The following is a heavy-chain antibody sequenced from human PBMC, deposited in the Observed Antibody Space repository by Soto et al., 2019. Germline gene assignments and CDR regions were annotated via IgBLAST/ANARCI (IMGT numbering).Heavy chain of an antibody. J-gene: IGHJ6*02. CDR3: ARDHLGSHDYGGNSVGWNYYYGMDV. Sequence: QVQLVESGGGVVQPGRSLRLSCAASGFTFSSYAMHWVRQAPGKGLEWVAVISYDGSNKYYADSVKGRFTISRDNSKNTLYLQMNSLRAEDTAVYYCARDHLGSHDYGGNSVGWNYYYGMDVWGQGTTVTVSS. D-gene: IGHD4-17*01. CDR2: ISYDGSNK. CDR1: GFTFSSYA. V-gene: IGHV3-30-3*01.